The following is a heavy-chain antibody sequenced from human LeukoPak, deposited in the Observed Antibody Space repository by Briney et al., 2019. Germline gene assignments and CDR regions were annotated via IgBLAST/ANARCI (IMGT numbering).Heavy chain of an antibody. V-gene: IGHV4-39*01. CDR3: ARPSLIPSYGDAFDI. J-gene: IGHJ3*02. Sequence: SETLSLTCTVSGGSISSSSYYWGWIRQPPGKGLEWIGRIYYSGSTYYNPSLKRRVTISVDTSKNQFSLKLSSVTAADTAVYYCARPSLIPSYGDAFDIWGQGTMVTVSS. CDR2: IYYSGST. D-gene: IGHD3-16*01. CDR1: GGSISSSSYY.